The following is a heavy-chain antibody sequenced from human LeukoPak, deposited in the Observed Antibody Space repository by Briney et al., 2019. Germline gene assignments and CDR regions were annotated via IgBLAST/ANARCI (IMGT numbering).Heavy chain of an antibody. Sequence: PGTSLRLSCAASGISFSSHGMHWVRQAPGKGLEWVAVIWYDGSNIYYADSVKGRFTISRDNSKNTLYLQMNSLRAEDTALYYCARARNDYDSNGFSFIDYWGQGTLVPVSS. D-gene: IGHD3-22*01. J-gene: IGHJ4*02. V-gene: IGHV3-33*01. CDR2: IWYDGSNI. CDR3: ARARNDYDSNGFSFIDY. CDR1: GISFSSHG.